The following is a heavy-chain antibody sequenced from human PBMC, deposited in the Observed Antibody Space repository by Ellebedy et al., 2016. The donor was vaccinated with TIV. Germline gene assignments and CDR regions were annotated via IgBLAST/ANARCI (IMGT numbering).Heavy chain of an antibody. J-gene: IGHJ4*02. D-gene: IGHD2-15*01. V-gene: IGHV1-24*01. Sequence: ASVKVSCXVSGYTLTELSMHWMRQAPGKGLEWMGGFDPEDGETIYAQKFQGRVTMTEDTSTDTAYMELSSLRSEDTAVYYCATVPLREVVVAATYFDYWGQGTLVTVSS. CDR1: GYTLTELS. CDR2: FDPEDGET. CDR3: ATVPLREVVVAATYFDY.